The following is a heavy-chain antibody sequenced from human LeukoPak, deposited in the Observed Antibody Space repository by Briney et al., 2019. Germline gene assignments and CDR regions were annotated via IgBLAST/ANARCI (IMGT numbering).Heavy chain of an antibody. D-gene: IGHD4-23*01. Sequence: GGSLRLSCEASGFTFSSYWMNWVRQVPGKGLEWVASVKPDGSDNFYVDSVEGRFTISRDNAKNTLYLQMNSLRVEDTAVYYCARGRPHGNDYWGQGTLVTVSS. J-gene: IGHJ4*02. CDR1: GFTFSSYW. V-gene: IGHV3-7*01. CDR2: VKPDGSDN. CDR3: ARGRPHGNDY.